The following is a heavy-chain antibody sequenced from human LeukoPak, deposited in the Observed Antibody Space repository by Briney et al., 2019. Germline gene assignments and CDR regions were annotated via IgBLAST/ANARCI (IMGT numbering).Heavy chain of an antibody. CDR2: ISYDGSNK. V-gene: IGHV3-30-3*01. CDR1: GFTFRTYA. J-gene: IGHJ6*02. Sequence: GGSLRLSCAASGFTFRTYAIHWVRQAPGKGLEWVAVISYDGSNKYYADSVKGRFTISRDNSKNTLYLQINSLRAEDTAVYYCARVGARVGPPSGLMDVWGQGTTVTVSS. CDR3: ARVGARVGPPSGLMDV. D-gene: IGHD3-10*01.